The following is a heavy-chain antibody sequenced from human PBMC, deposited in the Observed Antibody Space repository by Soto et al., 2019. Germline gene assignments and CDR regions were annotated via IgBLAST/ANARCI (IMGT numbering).Heavy chain of an antibody. CDR3: AKTPNSRLLNS. CDR1: GFTFRNHA. Sequence: LLESGGGLVQPGESLKLSCAVSGFTFRNHAMSWVRQAPGKGLEWVAGITGTGSSTSYSDSVRGRFTISRDNSKNTLYLLMNSLRAEDTAVYWCAKTPNSRLLNSWGQGALVTVSS. V-gene: IGHV3-23*01. J-gene: IGHJ4*02. D-gene: IGHD3-9*01. CDR2: ITGTGSST.